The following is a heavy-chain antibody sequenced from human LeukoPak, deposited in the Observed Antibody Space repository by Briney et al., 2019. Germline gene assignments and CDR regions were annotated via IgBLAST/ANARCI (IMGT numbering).Heavy chain of an antibody. J-gene: IGHJ6*03. CDR1: GFTFSSYW. Sequence: GGSLRLSCAASGFTFSSYWMHWVRQAPGKGLEWVSAISGSGGSTYYADSVKGRFTISRDNSKNTLYLQMNSLRAEDTAVYYCAKFPGHYYYYMDVWGKGTTVTVSS. CDR3: AKFPGHYYYYMDV. CDR2: ISGSGGST. V-gene: IGHV3-23*01.